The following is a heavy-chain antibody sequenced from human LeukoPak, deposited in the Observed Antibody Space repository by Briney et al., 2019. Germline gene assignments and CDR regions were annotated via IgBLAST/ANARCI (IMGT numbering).Heavy chain of an antibody. CDR1: GFIFGSYW. CDR3: AGNYELFFDY. D-gene: IGHD1-7*01. J-gene: IGHJ4*02. Sequence: PGGSLRLSCAGSGFIFGSYWMSWVRQAPGKGLEWVAVISYDGSNKYYADSVKGRFTISRDNSKNTLYLQMNSLRAEDTAVYYCAGNYELFFDYWGQGTLVTVSS. CDR2: ISYDGSNK. V-gene: IGHV3-30*03.